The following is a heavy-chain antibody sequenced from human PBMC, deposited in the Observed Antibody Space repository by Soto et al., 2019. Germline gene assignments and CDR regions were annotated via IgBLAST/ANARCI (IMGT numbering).Heavy chain of an antibody. CDR1: GYTFTDFG. V-gene: IGHV1-18*01. CDR3: ETATPEFDT. J-gene: IGHJ5*01. Sequence: ASVKVSGKTSGYTFTDFGISWARPAPGQGLERMGWVTTDKGKTTYAQKFQGRVTMTTDTSTSTAYMELRSLRSDDTAVYYCETATPEFDTWCQGALLTISS. CDR2: VTTDKGKT.